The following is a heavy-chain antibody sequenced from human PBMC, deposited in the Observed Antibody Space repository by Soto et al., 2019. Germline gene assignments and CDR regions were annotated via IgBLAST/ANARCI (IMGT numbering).Heavy chain of an antibody. Sequence: PSETLSLTCTVSGGSISSSSYYWGWIRQPPGKGLEWIGSIYHSGSTYYNPSLKSRVTISVDTSKNQFSLKLSSVTAADTAVYYCARDPKVGATNNYFDYWGQGTLVTVSS. V-gene: IGHV4-39*07. J-gene: IGHJ4*02. CDR1: GGSISSSSYY. CDR2: IYHSGST. CDR3: ARDPKVGATNNYFDY. D-gene: IGHD1-26*01.